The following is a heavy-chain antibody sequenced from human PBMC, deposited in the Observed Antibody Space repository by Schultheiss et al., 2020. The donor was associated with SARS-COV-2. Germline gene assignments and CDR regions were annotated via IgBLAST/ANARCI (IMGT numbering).Heavy chain of an antibody. J-gene: IGHJ3*01. CDR1: GYTFTSYG. D-gene: IGHD2-15*01. CDR3: EATTREWWTADSFDV. CDR2: ISAYNGNT. V-gene: IGHV1-18*01. Sequence: ASVKVSCKASGYTFTSYGISWVRQAPGQGLEWMGWISAYNGNTNYAQKLQGRVTITADESTSTAYMELSSLRSEDTAMYYCEATTREWWTADSFDVWGQGTVVTVSS.